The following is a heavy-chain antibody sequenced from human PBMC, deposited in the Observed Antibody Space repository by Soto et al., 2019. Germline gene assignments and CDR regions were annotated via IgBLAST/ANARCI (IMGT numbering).Heavy chain of an antibody. J-gene: IGHJ4*02. CDR2: TNHSGST. V-gene: IGHV4-34*01. CDR3: ARAGVIAAAGRGFDY. Sequence: QVQLQQWGAGLLKPSETLSLTCAVYGGSFSGYYWSWIRQPPGKGLEWIGETNHSGSTNYNPSLKSRVTISVDTSKNQFSLKLSSVTAADTAVYYCARAGVIAAAGRGFDYWGQGTLVTVSS. CDR1: GGSFSGYY. D-gene: IGHD6-13*01.